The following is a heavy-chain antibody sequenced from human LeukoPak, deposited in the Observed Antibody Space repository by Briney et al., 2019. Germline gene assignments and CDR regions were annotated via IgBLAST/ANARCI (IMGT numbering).Heavy chain of an antibody. J-gene: IGHJ6*03. Sequence: GGSLRLSCAAFGFTFSSYAMSWVRQAPGKGLEWVSTISGSGTDTFYADSVKGRFTISRDNSKNTLYLQMSSLRAEDTAVYYCAKVATVTTYYYYYYMDVWGKGTTVTVSS. CDR3: AKVATVTTYYYYYYMDV. V-gene: IGHV3-23*01. CDR1: GFTFSSYA. CDR2: ISGSGTDT. D-gene: IGHD4-17*01.